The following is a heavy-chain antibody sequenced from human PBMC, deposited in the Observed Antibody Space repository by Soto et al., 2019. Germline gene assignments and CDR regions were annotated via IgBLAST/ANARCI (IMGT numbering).Heavy chain of an antibody. V-gene: IGHV3-11*01. J-gene: IGHJ6*02. Sequence: PGGSLRLSCAASGFTFSDYYMSWIRQAPGKGLEYISYISNGGSFIYYADSVKGRFTISRDTAQTSLYLQMNSLRAEDTALYYCARYRYYGGSDPGYGMYVRGQGTSVTVS. CDR2: ISNGGSFI. D-gene: IGHD3-16*01. CDR1: GFTFSDYY. CDR3: ARYRYYGGSDPGYGMYV.